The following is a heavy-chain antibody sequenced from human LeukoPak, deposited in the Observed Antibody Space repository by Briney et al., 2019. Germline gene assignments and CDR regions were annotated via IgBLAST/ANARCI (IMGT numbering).Heavy chain of an antibody. CDR2: IWYDGSNK. Sequence: GRSLRLSCAASGFTFSSYGMHWVRQAPGKGLEWVAVIWYDGSNKYYADSVKGRFTISRDNSKNTLYLQMNSLRAEDTAVYYCAREIGIAVAGSDYWGQGTLVTVSS. CDR3: AREIGIAVAGSDY. V-gene: IGHV3-33*01. CDR1: GFTFSSYG. D-gene: IGHD6-19*01. J-gene: IGHJ4*02.